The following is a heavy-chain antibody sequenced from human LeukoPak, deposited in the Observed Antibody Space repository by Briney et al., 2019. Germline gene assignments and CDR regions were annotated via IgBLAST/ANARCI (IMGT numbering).Heavy chain of an antibody. CDR1: GGSFSGYY. CDR2: INHSGST. J-gene: IGHJ4*02. D-gene: IGHD3-10*01. CDR3: AYNSGSWRDY. V-gene: IGHV4-34*01. Sequence: SETLSLTCAVYGGSFSGYYWSWIRQPPGKGLEWIGEINHSGSTNYNPSLKSRGTISVDTSKNQFSLKLSSVTAADTAVYYCAYNSGSWRDYWGQGTLVTVSS.